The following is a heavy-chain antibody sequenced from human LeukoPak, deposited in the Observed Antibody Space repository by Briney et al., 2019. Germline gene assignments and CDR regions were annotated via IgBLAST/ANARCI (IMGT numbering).Heavy chain of an antibody. D-gene: IGHD3-16*02. V-gene: IGHV4-61*01. J-gene: IGHJ3*02. CDR1: GGSVSSGSYY. Sequence: SETLSLTCTVSGGSVSSGSYYWSWIRQPPGKGLEWIGYIYYSGSTNYNPSLKSRVTISVDTSKNQFSLKLSSVTAADTAVYYCARGNLIETYPDDAFDIWGQGTMVTVSS. CDR2: IYYSGST. CDR3: ARGNLIETYPDDAFDI.